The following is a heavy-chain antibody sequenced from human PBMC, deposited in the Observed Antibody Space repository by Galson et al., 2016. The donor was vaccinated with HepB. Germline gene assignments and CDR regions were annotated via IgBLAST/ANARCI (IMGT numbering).Heavy chain of an antibody. CDR2: IRSSGNFI. J-gene: IGHJ4*02. D-gene: IGHD3/OR15-3a*01. Sequence: SLRLSCAASGFTFSTYSMNWVRQAPGKGLEWVSSIRSSGNFIYYADSVKGRFTISRDNAKNSLFLQMNSLTAEDTALSYCARDQPYDFLPFDSWGQGTLVTASS. CDR1: GFTFSTYS. CDR3: ARDQPYDFLPFDS. V-gene: IGHV3-21*03.